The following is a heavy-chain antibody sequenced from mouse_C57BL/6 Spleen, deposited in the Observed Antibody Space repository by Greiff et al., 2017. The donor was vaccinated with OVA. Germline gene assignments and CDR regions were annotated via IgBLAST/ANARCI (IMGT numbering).Heavy chain of an antibody. J-gene: IGHJ4*01. CDR2: IYPGSGST. CDR3: ARRGLPVYAMDY. CDR1: GYTFTSYW. D-gene: IGHD2-2*01. V-gene: IGHV1-55*01. Sequence: QVQLQQPGAALVKPGASVKMSCKSSGYTFTSYWITWLKQRPGQGLEWIGDIYPGSGSTNYNEKFKSKATLTVDTSSSTAYMQLSSLTSEDSAVYYCARRGLPVYAMDYWGQGTSVTVSS.